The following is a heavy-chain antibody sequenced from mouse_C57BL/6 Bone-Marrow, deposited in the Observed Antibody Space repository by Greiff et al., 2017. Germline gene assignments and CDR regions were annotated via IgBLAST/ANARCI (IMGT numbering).Heavy chain of an antibody. CDR1: GFTFSDYY. V-gene: IGHV5-12*01. CDR3: ARSMVTTRDYYAMDD. CDR2: ISNGGGST. D-gene: IGHD2-2*01. Sequence: EVKVVESGGGLVQPGGSLKLSCAASGFTFSDYYMYWVRQTPEKRLEWVAYISNGGGSTYYPDTVKGRFTISRDNAKNTLYLQMSRLKSEDTAVYYCARSMVTTRDYYAMDDWGQGTSVTVSS. J-gene: IGHJ4*01.